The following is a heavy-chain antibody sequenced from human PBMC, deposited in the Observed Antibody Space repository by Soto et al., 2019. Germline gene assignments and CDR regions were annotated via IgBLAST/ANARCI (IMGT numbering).Heavy chain of an antibody. CDR2: ISYDGSNK. J-gene: IGHJ4*02. V-gene: IGHV3-30-3*01. CDR3: ARDLTTVTTYTFDY. Sequence: GGSLRLSCAASGFTFSSYAMHWVRQAPGKGLEWVAVISYDGSNKYYADSVKGRFTISRDNSKNTLYLQMNSLRAEDTAVYYCARDLTTVTTYTFDYWGQGTLVTVSS. CDR1: GFTFSSYA. D-gene: IGHD4-17*01.